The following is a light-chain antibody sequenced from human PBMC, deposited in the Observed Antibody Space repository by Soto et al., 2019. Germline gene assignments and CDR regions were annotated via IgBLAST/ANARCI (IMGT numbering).Light chain of an antibody. Sequence: ETVVTQSPATLSVSPGERATLSCRASQSVTTNLAWYQQKSGQAPRLLIYGVSTRATGVPARFSGSGSGTEFTLTISSLQSEDFAVYYCQQYNDWPPYTFGQGTKLEIK. J-gene: IGKJ2*01. CDR2: GVS. V-gene: IGKV3-15*01. CDR3: QQYNDWPPYT. CDR1: QSVTTN.